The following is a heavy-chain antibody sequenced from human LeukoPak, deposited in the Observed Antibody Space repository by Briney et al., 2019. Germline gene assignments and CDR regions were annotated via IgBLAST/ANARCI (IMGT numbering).Heavy chain of an antibody. V-gene: IGHV4-31*03. CDR2: IYYGGST. Sequence: SQTLSLTCTVSGGSISSGGYYWSWIRQHPGKGLEWIGYIYYGGSTYYNPSLKSRVTISVDTSKNQFSLKLSSVTAADTAVYYCAANYYDSSGYYYPWGQGTLVTVSS. J-gene: IGHJ5*02. D-gene: IGHD3-22*01. CDR3: AANYYDSSGYYYP. CDR1: GGSISSGGYY.